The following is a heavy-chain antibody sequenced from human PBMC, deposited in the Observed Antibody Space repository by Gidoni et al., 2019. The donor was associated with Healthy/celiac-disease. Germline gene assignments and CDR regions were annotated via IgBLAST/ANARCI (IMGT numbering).Heavy chain of an antibody. CDR2: IIPIFGTA. CDR1: GGTFSSYA. V-gene: IGHV1-69*01. CDR3: ARVVYCGGDCYPSYYYMDV. Sequence: QVQLVQSGAEVKKPGSSVKVSCKASGGTFSSYAISWVRQAPGQGLEWMGGIIPIFGTANYAQKFQGRVTITADESTSTAYMELSSLRSEDTAVYYCARVVYCGGDCYPSYYYMDVWGKGTTVTVSS. D-gene: IGHD2-21*02. J-gene: IGHJ6*03.